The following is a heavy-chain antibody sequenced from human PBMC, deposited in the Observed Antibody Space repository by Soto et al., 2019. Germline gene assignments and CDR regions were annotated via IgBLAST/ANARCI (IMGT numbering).Heavy chain of an antibody. CDR3: AREGGNYYYYYGMDV. CDR2: ISSSSTYI. Sequence: EVQVVESGGGLVKPGGSLRLSCAASGISFSSHTMNWVRQAPGKGLEWVSSISSSSTYIYYADSVKGRFTISRDNAQNSLYLQMNNLRAEDTAVYYCAREGGNYYYYYGMDVWGQGTTVTVSS. V-gene: IGHV3-21*01. D-gene: IGHD4-4*01. J-gene: IGHJ6*02. CDR1: GISFSSHT.